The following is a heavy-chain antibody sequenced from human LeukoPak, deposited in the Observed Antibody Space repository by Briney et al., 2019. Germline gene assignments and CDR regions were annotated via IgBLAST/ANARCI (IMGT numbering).Heavy chain of an antibody. V-gene: IGHV3-74*01. CDR2: INRDGNNK. D-gene: IGHD3-16*01. CDR3: TRSLLGGADH. CDR1: GFTFSDHW. Sequence: GGSLKLSCEGSGFTFSDHWMHWVRQTPGEGLVWVSRINRDGNNKNYADSVKGRFSISRDNAKNTLYLEMNSLRAEDTAVYYCTRSLLGGADHWGQGTLVTVSS. J-gene: IGHJ4*02.